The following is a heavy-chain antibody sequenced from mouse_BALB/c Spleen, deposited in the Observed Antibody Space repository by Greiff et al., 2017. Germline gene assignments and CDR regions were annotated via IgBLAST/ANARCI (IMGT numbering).Heavy chain of an antibody. J-gene: IGHJ2*01. D-gene: IGHD1-1*01. V-gene: IGHV5-6-3*01. Sequence: DVKLVESGGGLVQPGGSLKLSCAASGFTFSSYGMSWVRQTPDKRLELVATINSNGGSTYYPDSVKGRFTISRDNAKNTLYLQMSSLKSEDTAMYCCARDRTTVVPFDYWGQGTTLTVSS. CDR1: GFTFSSYG. CDR2: INSNGGST. CDR3: ARDRTTVVPFDY.